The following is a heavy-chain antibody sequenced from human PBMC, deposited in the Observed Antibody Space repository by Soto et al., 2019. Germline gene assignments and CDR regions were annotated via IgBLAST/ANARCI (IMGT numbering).Heavy chain of an antibody. CDR1: GYTLTELS. CDR3: ATNQAYGRAEYGMDV. CDR2: FDPEDGET. V-gene: IGHV1-24*01. D-gene: IGHD4-17*01. Sequence: AASVKVSCKVSGYTLTELSMHWVRQAPGKGLEWMGGFDPEDGETIYAQKFQGRVTMTEDTSTDTAYMELSSLRSEDTAVYYCATNQAYGRAEYGMDVWGQGTTVTVSS. J-gene: IGHJ6*02.